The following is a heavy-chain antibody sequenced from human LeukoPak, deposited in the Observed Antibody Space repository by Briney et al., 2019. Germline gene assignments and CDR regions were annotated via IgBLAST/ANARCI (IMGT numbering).Heavy chain of an antibody. CDR2: INAGNGNT. D-gene: IGHD1-26*01. Sequence: GAPVKVSCKASGYTFTSYAMHWVRQAPGQRLEWMGWINAGNGNTKYSQKFQGRVTITRDTSASIAYTELSSLRSEDTAVYYCARVDKRVGATSSGYFDYWGQGTLVTVSS. CDR3: ARVDKRVGATSSGYFDY. J-gene: IGHJ4*02. V-gene: IGHV1-3*01. CDR1: GYTFTSYA.